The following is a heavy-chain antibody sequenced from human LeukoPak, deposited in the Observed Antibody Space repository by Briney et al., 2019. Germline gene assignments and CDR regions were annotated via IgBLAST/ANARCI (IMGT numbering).Heavy chain of an antibody. CDR2: FDPEDGET. CDR3: ATSGYCSSTSCPNLHYYCGMDV. Sequence: ASVKVSCKVSGYTLTELSMHWVRQAPGKGLEWMGGFDPEDGETIYAQKFQGRVTMTEDTSTDTAYMELSSLRSEDTAVYYCATSGYCSSTSCPNLHYYCGMDVWGQGTTVTVSS. D-gene: IGHD2-2*01. V-gene: IGHV1-24*01. CDR1: GYTLTELS. J-gene: IGHJ6*02.